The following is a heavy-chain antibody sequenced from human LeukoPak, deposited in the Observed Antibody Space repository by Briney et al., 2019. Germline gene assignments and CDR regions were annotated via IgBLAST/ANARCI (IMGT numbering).Heavy chain of an antibody. J-gene: IGHJ5*01. CDR2: ISGTGGAS. CDR3: VKDPRDTYGTNWFVS. CDR1: GFSFGNYA. D-gene: IGHD2-21*01. Sequence: GGSLRLSCVASGFSFGNYAMSWVRQAPGKGLQWVSQISGTGGASWYAGFARDRFTISRDNSKKTLYLQMSGLRVEDTAMYYCVKDPRDTYGTNWFVSWGQGTLLIVSS. V-gene: IGHV3-23*01.